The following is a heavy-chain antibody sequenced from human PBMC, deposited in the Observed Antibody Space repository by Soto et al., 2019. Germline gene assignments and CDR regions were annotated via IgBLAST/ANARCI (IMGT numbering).Heavy chain of an antibody. D-gene: IGHD1-26*01. CDR2: IATTGDT. J-gene: IGHJ6*02. V-gene: IGHV3-13*01. CDR3: ARGNSRLGRYYYAMDV. CDR1: GFTISSYD. Sequence: PGGSLRLSCAASGFTISSYDMHWVRQGPGKGLEWVSGIATTGDTYSPGSMKGRFTISRDNAKNSLYLQVNSLRAGDTAVYYCARGNSRLGRYYYAMDVWGQGTTVTV.